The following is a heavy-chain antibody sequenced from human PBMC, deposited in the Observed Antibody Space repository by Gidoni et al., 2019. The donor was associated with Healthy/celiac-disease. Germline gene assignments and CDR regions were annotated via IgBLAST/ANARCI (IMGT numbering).Heavy chain of an antibody. CDR3: AGGAYDSWDLTNWFDP. V-gene: IGHV3-48*03. D-gene: IGHD3-3*01. CDR1: GFTFSSYE. J-gene: IGHJ5*02. CDR2: ISSSGSTI. Sequence: EVQLVESGGGLVQPGGSLRLSCAASGFTFSSYEMTWVRQDPGKGLEWVSYISSSGSTIYYADSVKGRFTISRDNAKNSLYLQMNSLRAEDTAVYYCAGGAYDSWDLTNWFDPWGQGTLVTVSS.